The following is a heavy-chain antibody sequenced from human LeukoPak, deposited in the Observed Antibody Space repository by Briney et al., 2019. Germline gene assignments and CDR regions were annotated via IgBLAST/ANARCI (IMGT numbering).Heavy chain of an antibody. V-gene: IGHV1-18*01. Sequence: ASVKVPCKASGYTFTSYGISWVRQAPGQGLEWMGWISAYYGNTNYAQKLQGRVTMTTDTSTSTAYMELRSLRSDDTAVYYCARDLRGGYCSGGSCYNYYYMDVWGKGTTVTISS. D-gene: IGHD2-15*01. CDR1: GYTFTSYG. CDR3: ARDLRGGYCSGGSCYNYYYMDV. CDR2: ISAYYGNT. J-gene: IGHJ6*03.